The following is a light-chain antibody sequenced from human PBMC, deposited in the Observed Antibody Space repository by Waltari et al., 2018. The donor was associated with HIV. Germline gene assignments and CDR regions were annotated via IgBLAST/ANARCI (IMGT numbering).Light chain of an antibody. CDR3: AAWDDSLNGHWV. Sequence: QSVLTQPPSASGPPGQRATMSCSGSSSTLGRNTVNWYQQLPGTAPKLLIFSDTQRPSGVPDRFSGSKSGTSASLAISGLQSEDEGDYYCAAWDDSLNGHWVFGGGTRVTVL. CDR2: SDT. J-gene: IGLJ3*02. V-gene: IGLV1-44*01. CDR1: SSTLGRNT.